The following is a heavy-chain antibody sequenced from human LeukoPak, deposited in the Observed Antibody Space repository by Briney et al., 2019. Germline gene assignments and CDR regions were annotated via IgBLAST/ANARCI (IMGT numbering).Heavy chain of an antibody. D-gene: IGHD3-16*01. V-gene: IGHV4-34*01. CDR1: GGSFSGYY. CDR2: INHSGST. J-gene: IGHJ4*02. Sequence: SETLSLTCAVYGGSFSGYYWSWIRQPPGKGLEWIGEINHSGSTNYNPSLKSRVTISVDTSKNQFSLKLSSVTAADTAVYYCARGYDYVWRSYVYYFDYWGQGTLVTVSS. CDR3: ARGYDYVWRSYVYYFDY.